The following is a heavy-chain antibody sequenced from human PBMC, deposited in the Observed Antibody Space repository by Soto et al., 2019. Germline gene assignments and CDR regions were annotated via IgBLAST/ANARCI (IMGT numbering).Heavy chain of an antibody. J-gene: IGHJ4*02. CDR2: TYYSGGS. V-gene: IGHV4-30-4*01. D-gene: IGHD5-12*01. Sequence: QVQLQESGPGLVKASQTLSLTCTLSGASVSSADHYWSWIRQPPGKGLEWIGYTYYSGGSYYNASLQRRVSISVDTSQNQFSLKLTSVTAADTAVYYCARLSGYDPAGAADKWGPGILVSVSS. CDR3: ARLSGYDPAGAADK. CDR1: GASVSSADHY.